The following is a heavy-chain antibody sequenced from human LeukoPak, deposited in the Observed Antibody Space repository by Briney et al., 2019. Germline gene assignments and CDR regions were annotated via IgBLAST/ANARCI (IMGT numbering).Heavy chain of an antibody. CDR1: GFTVNTNH. J-gene: IGHJ4*02. V-gene: IGHV3-66*01. CDR2: MHSVGTT. D-gene: IGHD2-8*01. CDR3: AREFGGMIMVDY. Sequence: GGSLRLSCAASGFTVNTNHMSWVRQAPGKGLEWVSIMHSVGTTYYADSVKGRFTFSRDNSKNSLYLQMNSLRAEDTAVHYCAREFGGMIMVDYWGQGTLVTVSS.